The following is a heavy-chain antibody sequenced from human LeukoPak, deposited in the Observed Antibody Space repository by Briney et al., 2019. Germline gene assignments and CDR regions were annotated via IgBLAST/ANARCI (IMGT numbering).Heavy chain of an antibody. V-gene: IGHV4-39*07. J-gene: IGHJ4*02. CDR1: GGSIGSGSYY. Sequence: SETLSLTCTVSGGSIGSGSYYWSWIRQPPGMGLEWIGEINHSGSTNYNPSLKSRVTISVDTSKNQFSLKLSSVTAADTAVYYCARDAGDYYFDYWGQGTLVTVSS. CDR2: INHSGST. CDR3: ARDAGDYYFDY. D-gene: IGHD4-17*01.